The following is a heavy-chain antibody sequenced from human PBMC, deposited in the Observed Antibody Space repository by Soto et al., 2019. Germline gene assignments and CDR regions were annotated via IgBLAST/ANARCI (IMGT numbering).Heavy chain of an antibody. V-gene: IGHV4-34*01. CDR3: ARASGGNSGVFDY. J-gene: IGHJ4*02. CDR1: GRSFSGYY. CDR2: INHSGST. D-gene: IGHD2-21*02. Sequence: QVQLQQWGAGLLKPSETLSLTCAVYGRSFSGYYWSWIRQPPGKGLEWIGEINHSGSTNYNPSLKSRATXSXDXXQNPFSLNLSSVPAADTAVYYCARASGGNSGVFDYWGQGTLVTVSS.